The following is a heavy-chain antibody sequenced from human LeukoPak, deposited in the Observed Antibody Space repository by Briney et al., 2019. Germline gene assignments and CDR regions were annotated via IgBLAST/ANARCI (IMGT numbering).Heavy chain of an antibody. Sequence: GGSLRLSCAASGFTFDDYAMHWVRQAPGKGLEWVSGISWNSGSIGYADSVKGRFTISRDNAKNSLYLQMNSLRAEDTAVYYCARDLLAAAAIVAFDIWGQGTMVTVSS. V-gene: IGHV3-9*01. CDR2: ISWNSGSI. D-gene: IGHD6-13*01. CDR3: ARDLLAAAAIVAFDI. CDR1: GFTFDDYA. J-gene: IGHJ3*02.